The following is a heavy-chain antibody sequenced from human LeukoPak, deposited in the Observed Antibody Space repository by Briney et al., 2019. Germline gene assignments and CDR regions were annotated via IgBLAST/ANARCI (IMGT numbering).Heavy chain of an antibody. D-gene: IGHD3-22*01. V-gene: IGHV3-23*01. CDR2: ISGSGGST. J-gene: IGHJ4*02. Sequence: PGGSLRLSCAASGFTFSSYAMSWVRQAPGKGLEWVSAISGSGGSTYYADSVKGRFTISRDNSKNTLYLQMNSLRAEDTAVYYCAKSLGTYYYDSSGYYYRYWGQGTLVTVSS. CDR3: AKSLGTYYYDSSGYYYRY. CDR1: GFTFSSYA.